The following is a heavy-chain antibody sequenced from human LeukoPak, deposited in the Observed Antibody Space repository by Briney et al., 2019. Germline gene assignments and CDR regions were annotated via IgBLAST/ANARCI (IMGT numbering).Heavy chain of an antibody. V-gene: IGHV3-33*01. CDR3: ARWGGTRQYYFDY. CDR1: GFIFSDYG. D-gene: IGHD1-1*01. Sequence: GGSLRLSCAVSGFIFSDYGFHWVRQAPGKGLEWVAVTRLDGSIKQYADSVKGRFTISRDDSKNTLYLQMNSLKSEDTAVYYCARWGGTRQYYFDYWGRGTLVTVSS. CDR2: TRLDGSIK. J-gene: IGHJ4*02.